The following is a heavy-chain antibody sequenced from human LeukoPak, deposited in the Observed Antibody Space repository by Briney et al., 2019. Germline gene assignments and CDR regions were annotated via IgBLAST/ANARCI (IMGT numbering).Heavy chain of an antibody. D-gene: IGHD6-19*01. CDR2: IYTSGST. V-gene: IGHV4-4*07. Sequence: SETLSLTCTVSGGSISSYYWSWIRQPAGKGLEWIGRIYTSGSTNYNPSLKSRVTMSVDTSKNQFSLKLSSVTAADTAVYYCARDRIAVAGTWADDYYYYYGVDVWGQGTTVTVSS. J-gene: IGHJ6*02. CDR3: ARDRIAVAGTWADDYYYYYGVDV. CDR1: GGSISSYY.